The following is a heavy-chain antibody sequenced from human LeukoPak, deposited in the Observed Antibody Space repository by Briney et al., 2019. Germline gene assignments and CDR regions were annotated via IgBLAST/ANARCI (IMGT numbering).Heavy chain of an antibody. CDR2: IIPILGIA. D-gene: IGHD3-22*01. CDR1: GGTFSSYA. Sequence: ASVKVSCKASGGTFSSYATSWVRQAPGQGLEWMGRIIPILGIANYAQKFQGRVTITADKSTSTAYMELSSLRSEDTAVYYCARARSPSSGYLLRDHNWFDPWGQGTLVTVSS. J-gene: IGHJ5*02. V-gene: IGHV1-69*04. CDR3: ARARSPSSGYLLRDHNWFDP.